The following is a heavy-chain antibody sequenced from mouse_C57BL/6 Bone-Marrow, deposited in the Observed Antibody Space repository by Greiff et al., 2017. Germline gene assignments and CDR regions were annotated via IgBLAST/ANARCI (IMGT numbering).Heavy chain of an antibody. J-gene: IGHJ1*03. V-gene: IGHV5-6*01. CDR2: ISSGGSYT. Sequence: EVQLKESGGDLVKPGGSLKLSCAASGFTFSSYGMSWVRQTPDKRLEWVATISSGGSYTYYPDSVKGRFTISRDNAKNTLYLQMSSLKSEDTTMIYCGTRGDEKDRYFDVWGTGTTVTVSS. D-gene: IGHD3-3*01. CDR1: GFTFSSYG. CDR3: GTRGDEKDRYFDV.